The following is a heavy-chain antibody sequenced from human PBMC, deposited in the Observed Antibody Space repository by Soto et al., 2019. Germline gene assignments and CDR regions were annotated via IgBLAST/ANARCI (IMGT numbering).Heavy chain of an antibody. Sequence: GGSLRLSCAISGFDFSLDDLHWVRQAAGKGLEWVAAFGHAGDTYHARSVQGRFIISRDNSKNTLYLQMNSLRAEDTAVYYCAKQDPNRGIAVAGTVDYWGQGTLVTVSS. CDR1: GFDFSLDD. J-gene: IGHJ4*02. V-gene: IGHV3-13*01. D-gene: IGHD6-19*01. CDR2: FGHAGDT. CDR3: AKQDPNRGIAVAGTVDY.